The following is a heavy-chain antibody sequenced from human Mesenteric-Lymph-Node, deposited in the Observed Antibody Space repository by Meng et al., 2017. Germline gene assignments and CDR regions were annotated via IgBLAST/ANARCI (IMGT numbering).Heavy chain of an antibody. CDR2: IIPDGSST. CDR1: GFSFSDHS. D-gene: IGHD3-9*01. V-gene: IGHV3-74*01. J-gene: IGHJ4*02. CDR3: ARDILTGYSIDY. Sequence: GESLKISCAASGFSFSDHSMHWVRQPPGKGPVWVSRIIPDGSSTNYADSVKGRFTISRDNAKNSLYLQMNSLRAEDTAVYYCARDILTGYSIDYWGQGTLVTVSS.